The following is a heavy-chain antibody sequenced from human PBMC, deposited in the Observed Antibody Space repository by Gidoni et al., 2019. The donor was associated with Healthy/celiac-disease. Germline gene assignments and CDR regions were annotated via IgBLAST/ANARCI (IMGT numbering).Heavy chain of an antibody. CDR2: ISYEGSNK. CDR3: AKDAWFSSHRVYYYYYMDV. CDR1: GFTFSSYG. Sequence: QVQLVESGGGVVQPGRSLRLSFSASGFTFSSYGLHWVRQAPGKGLEWVAVISYEGSNKYYADSLKGRFTISRENSKNTLYLQMNSLRAEDTAVYYCAKDAWFSSHRVYYYYYMDVWGKGTTVTVSS. J-gene: IGHJ6*03. V-gene: IGHV3-30*18. D-gene: IGHD6-13*01.